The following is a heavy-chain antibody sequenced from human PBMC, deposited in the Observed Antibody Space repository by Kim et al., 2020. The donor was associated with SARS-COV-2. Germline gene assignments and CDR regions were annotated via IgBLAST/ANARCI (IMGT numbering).Heavy chain of an antibody. CDR2: IIPIFGTA. Sequence: SVKVSCKASGGTFSSYAISWVRQAPGQGLEWMGGIIPIFGTANYAQKFQGRVTITADESTSTAYMELSSLRSEDTAVYYCARDGWAYARTPYYYYGMDVWGQGTTVTVSS. CDR1: GGTFSSYA. CDR3: ARDGWAYARTPYYYYGMDV. J-gene: IGHJ6*02. V-gene: IGHV1-69*13. D-gene: IGHD2-2*01.